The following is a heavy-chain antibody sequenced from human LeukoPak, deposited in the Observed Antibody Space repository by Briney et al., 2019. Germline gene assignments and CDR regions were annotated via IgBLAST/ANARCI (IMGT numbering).Heavy chain of an antibody. D-gene: IGHD2-15*01. Sequence: GGSLRLSCAASGITFSSYGMSWVRQAPGKGLEWVSSISSTGGTTYYADSVKGRFTISRDNSKNTLYLQMNSLRGEDTAIYSCAKHMVDAAHFDYWGQGTLVTVSS. CDR3: AKHMVDAAHFDY. V-gene: IGHV3-23*01. CDR1: GITFSSYG. J-gene: IGHJ4*02. CDR2: ISSTGGTT.